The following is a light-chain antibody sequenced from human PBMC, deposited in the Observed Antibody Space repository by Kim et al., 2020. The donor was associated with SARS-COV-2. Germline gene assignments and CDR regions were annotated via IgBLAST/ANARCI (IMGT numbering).Light chain of an antibody. CDR3: VLYMRSDFWV. J-gene: IGLJ3*02. Sequence: GGTVTLTCGLSSGSVSTSYYPSWYRQTPRQAPRTLIYTTNTRASGVPDRFSGSILDNKAALTITGAQADDESDYYCVLYMRSDFWVFGGGTQLTVL. CDR2: TTN. V-gene: IGLV8-61*01. CDR1: SGSVSTSYY.